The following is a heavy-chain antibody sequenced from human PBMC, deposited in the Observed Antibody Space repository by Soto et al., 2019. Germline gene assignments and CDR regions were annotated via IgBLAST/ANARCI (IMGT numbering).Heavy chain of an antibody. Sequence: ASVTVSCKASAYTFTSYAMHWVRQAPGQRLEWMGWINAGNGNTKYSQKFQGRVTITRDTSASTAYMELSSLRSEDTAVYYCARGSFLGYCSSTSCYAPSFDIWGQGTMVTVSS. CDR1: AYTFTSYA. V-gene: IGHV1-3*01. D-gene: IGHD2-2*01. J-gene: IGHJ3*02. CDR2: INAGNGNT. CDR3: ARGSFLGYCSSTSCYAPSFDI.